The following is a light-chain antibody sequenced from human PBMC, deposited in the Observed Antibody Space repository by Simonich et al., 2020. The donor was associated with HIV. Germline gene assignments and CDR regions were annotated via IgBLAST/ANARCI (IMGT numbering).Light chain of an antibody. CDR2: WAS. J-gene: IGKJ2*01. V-gene: IGKV4-1*01. Sequence: DIVMTQSPDSLAVSLGERATINCKSSQSVLYSSNNKNYLACYQQKPGQPPKLLIYWASTRESGVPYRFSGSGSGTDFTLTISSLQAEDVAVYYCQQYYSTPYTFGQGTKLEIK. CDR3: QQYYSTPYT. CDR1: QSVLYSSNNKNY.